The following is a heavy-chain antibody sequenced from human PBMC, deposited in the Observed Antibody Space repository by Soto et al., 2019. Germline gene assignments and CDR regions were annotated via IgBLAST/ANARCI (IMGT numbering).Heavy chain of an antibody. D-gene: IGHD1-26*01. CDR1: GFTFSSYW. CDR2: IKQDGSEK. V-gene: IGHV3-7*03. CDR3: ARDSVYSGSYYYYYYMDV. J-gene: IGHJ6*03. Sequence: GVSLRLSCAASGFTFSSYWMSWVRQAPGKGLEWVANIKQDGSEKYYVDSVKGRFTISRDNAKNSLYLQMNSLRAEDTAVYYCARDSVYSGSYYYYYYMDVWGKGTTVTVSS.